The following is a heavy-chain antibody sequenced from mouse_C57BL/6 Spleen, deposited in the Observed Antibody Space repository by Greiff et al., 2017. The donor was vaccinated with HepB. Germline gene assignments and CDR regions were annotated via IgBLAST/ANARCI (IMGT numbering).Heavy chain of an antibody. J-gene: IGHJ1*03. D-gene: IGHD1-1*01. CDR1: GYTFTDYE. CDR2: IDPETGGT. Sequence: QVHVKQSGAELVRPGASVTLSCKASGYTFTDYEMHWVKQTPVHGLEWIGAIDPETGGTAYNQKFKGKAILTADKSSSTAYMELRSLTSEDSAVYYCTVVARDWYFDVWGTGTTVTVSS. CDR3: TVVARDWYFDV. V-gene: IGHV1-15*01.